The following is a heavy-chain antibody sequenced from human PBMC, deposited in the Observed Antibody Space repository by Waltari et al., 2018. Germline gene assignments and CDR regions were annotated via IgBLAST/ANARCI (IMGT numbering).Heavy chain of an antibody. Sequence: EVHLVESGGGLVQPGGSLRLSFEASGFTFTDYWMGWVRQAPGKGPEWVANIHKDGSEKNYVDYVKGRFTISRDNAKDSVYLQMNSLRADDTAMYYCVRDHWGPDYWGQGTLVTVSS. CDR1: GFTFTDYW. CDR3: VRDHWGPDY. D-gene: IGHD7-27*01. CDR2: IHKDGSEK. J-gene: IGHJ4*02. V-gene: IGHV3-7*01.